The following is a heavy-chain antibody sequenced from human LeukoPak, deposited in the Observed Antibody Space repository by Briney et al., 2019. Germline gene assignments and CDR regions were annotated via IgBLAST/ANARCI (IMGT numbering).Heavy chain of an antibody. Sequence: GGSLRLSCAASGFTLSNAWMSWVRQAPGKGLEWVGRIKSKTDGGATQYAAPVKGRFTISRDDSKNTLYLQMNSLRADDTAVYYCVMGVYDFGDFWGQGTLVTVSS. CDR3: VMGVYDFGDF. CDR1: GFTLSNAW. J-gene: IGHJ4*02. V-gene: IGHV3-15*01. D-gene: IGHD5/OR15-5a*01. CDR2: IKSKTDGGAT.